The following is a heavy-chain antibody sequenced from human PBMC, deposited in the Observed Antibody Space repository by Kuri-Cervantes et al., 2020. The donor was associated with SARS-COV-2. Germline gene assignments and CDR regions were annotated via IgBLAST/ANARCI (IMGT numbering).Heavy chain of an antibody. CDR3: ARQMMSSITIFGVVITRNWFDP. Sequence: GESLKISCAASGFTFSSYGMHWVRQAPGKGLEWVAVISYDGSNKYYADSVKGRFTISRDNSKNTLYLQMSSLRAEDTAVYYCARQMMSSITIFGVVITRNWFDPWGQGTLVTVSS. CDR1: GFTFSSYG. V-gene: IGHV3-30*03. D-gene: IGHD3-3*01. CDR2: ISYDGSNK. J-gene: IGHJ5*02.